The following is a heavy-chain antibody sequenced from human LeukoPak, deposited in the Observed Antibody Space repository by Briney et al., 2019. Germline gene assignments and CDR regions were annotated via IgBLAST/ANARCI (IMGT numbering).Heavy chain of an antibody. CDR1: GYSFTDYF. V-gene: IGHV1-2*02. D-gene: IGHD1-1*01. J-gene: IGHJ4*02. Sequence: GASVKVSCKTSGYSFTDYFVQWVRQAPGQGLEWMGWINPDSGFTNYAQKFQGRVTMTRDTSISTAYMEVRRLRPDDTAVYYCAPSPEAYTSNWNVWGQGTLVTVSS. CDR2: INPDSGFT. CDR3: APSPEAYTSNWNV.